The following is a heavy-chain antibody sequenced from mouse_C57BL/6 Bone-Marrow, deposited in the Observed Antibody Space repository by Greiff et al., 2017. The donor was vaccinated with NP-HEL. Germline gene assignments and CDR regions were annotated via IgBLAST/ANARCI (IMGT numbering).Heavy chain of an antibody. J-gene: IGHJ2*01. D-gene: IGHD4-1*02. CDR1: GYTFTDYN. CDR3: ARLKSTGLDY. CDR2: INPNNGGT. V-gene: IGHV1-18*01. Sequence: VQLQQSGPELVKPGASVKIPCKASGYTFTDYNMDWAKQSHGKSLEWIGDINPNNGGTIYNQKFKGKATLTVDKSSSTAYMELRSLTSEDTAVYYCARLKSTGLDYWGQGTTLTVSS.